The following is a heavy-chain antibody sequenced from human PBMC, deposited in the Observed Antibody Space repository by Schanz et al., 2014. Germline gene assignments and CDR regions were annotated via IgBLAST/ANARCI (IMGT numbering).Heavy chain of an antibody. Sequence: QVHLVESGGGLVKPGGSLRLSCAASGFTFSDYYMSWLRQAPGKGLEWVSYISSDNNYADYADSMRGRFTISRDNAKNSLYLQMNSLRAEDTAVYYCARDGAGRAPDAFDIWGQGTMVTVSS. V-gene: IGHV3-11*06. D-gene: IGHD1-26*01. CDR2: ISSDNNYA. CDR3: ARDGAGRAPDAFDI. J-gene: IGHJ3*02. CDR1: GFTFSDYY.